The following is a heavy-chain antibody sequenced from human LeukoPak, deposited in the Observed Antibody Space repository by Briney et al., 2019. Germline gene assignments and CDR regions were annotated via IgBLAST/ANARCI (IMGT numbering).Heavy chain of an antibody. D-gene: IGHD3-22*01. CDR3: ARDPPYDSSGSDY. CDR2: IYHSGST. Sequence: SGTLSLTCAVSGGSISSSNWWSWVCQPPGKGLEWIGEIYHSGSTNYNPSLKSRVTISVDKSKNQFSLKLSSVTAADTAVYYCARDPPYDSSGSDYWGQGTLVTVSS. V-gene: IGHV4-4*02. CDR1: GGSISSSNW. J-gene: IGHJ4*02.